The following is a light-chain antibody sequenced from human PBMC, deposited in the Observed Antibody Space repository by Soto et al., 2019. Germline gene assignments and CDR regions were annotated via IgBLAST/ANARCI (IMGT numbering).Light chain of an antibody. V-gene: IGLV1-40*01. CDR2: GNS. CDR3: QSYDRSLSGVV. J-gene: IGLJ2*01. Sequence: HSVLTQPPSVSAAPGQRVTISCTGSSSNIGAGYDVHWYQQLPGTAPKLLIYGNSNRPSGVPDRFSGSKSGTSASLAITGLQAEDEADYYCQSYDRSLSGVVFGGGTKLTVL. CDR1: SSNIGAGYD.